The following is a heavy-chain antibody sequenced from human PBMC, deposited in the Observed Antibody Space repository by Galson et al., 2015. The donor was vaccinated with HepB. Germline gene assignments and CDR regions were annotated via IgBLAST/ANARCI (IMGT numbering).Heavy chain of an antibody. D-gene: IGHD3-22*01. CDR2: IIPIFGSG. Sequence: SVKVSCKASGGTFSSHTISWVRQAPGQGLEWMGGIIPIFGSGNYAQRFRGRVTITADESKSTIYMELNSLRSEDTAVYYCARQYDTSGYYAYWGQGTLVTVSS. CDR3: ARQYDTSGYYAY. J-gene: IGHJ4*02. CDR1: GGTFSSHT. V-gene: IGHV1-69*13.